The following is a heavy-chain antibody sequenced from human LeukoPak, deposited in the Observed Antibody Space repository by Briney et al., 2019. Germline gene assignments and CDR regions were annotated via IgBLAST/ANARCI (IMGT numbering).Heavy chain of an antibody. CDR1: GFTFSSYW. D-gene: IGHD2-2*01. Sequence: GGSLRLSCAASGFTFSSYWMHWVRQAPGKGLVWVSHINSDGGWTTYADSVKGRFTISKDNAKNTVYLQMNNLRAEDTAVYYCVSFYETYWGRGTLVTVSS. CDR2: INSDGGWT. CDR3: VSFYETY. V-gene: IGHV3-74*01. J-gene: IGHJ4*02.